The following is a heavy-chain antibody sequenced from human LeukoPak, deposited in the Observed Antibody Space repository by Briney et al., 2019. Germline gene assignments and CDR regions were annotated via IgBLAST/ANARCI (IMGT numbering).Heavy chain of an antibody. CDR3: ARARSWYGFDY. J-gene: IGHJ4*02. Sequence: SETLSLTCTVSGGSISSYYWRWIRQPPGKGLEWIGYIYYSGSTNYNPSLKSRVTISVDTSKNQFSLKLSSVTAADTAVYYCARARSWYGFDYWGQGTLVTVSS. V-gene: IGHV4-59*08. CDR1: GGSISSYY. CDR2: IYYSGST. D-gene: IGHD6-13*01.